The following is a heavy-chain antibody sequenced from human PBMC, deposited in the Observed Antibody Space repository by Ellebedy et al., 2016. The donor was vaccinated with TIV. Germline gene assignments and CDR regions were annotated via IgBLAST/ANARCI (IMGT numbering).Heavy chain of an antibody. Sequence: GGSLRLSCQASGYSFTSHWINWVRQMPGKGLEWMGRIDPRDSQTDYRPSFQGHVIISVDTSISTAFLQWSSLKASDTAIYYCARRKRGIMGAYDIWGQGTMVTASS. D-gene: IGHD3-16*01. CDR2: IDPRDSQT. J-gene: IGHJ3*02. V-gene: IGHV5-10-1*01. CDR3: ARRKRGIMGAYDI. CDR1: GYSFTSHW.